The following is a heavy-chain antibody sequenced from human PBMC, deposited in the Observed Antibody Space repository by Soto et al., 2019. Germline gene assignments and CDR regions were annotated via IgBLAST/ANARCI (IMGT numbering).Heavy chain of an antibody. J-gene: IGHJ5*02. CDR3: AKDPSYNWNYHWFDP. CDR1: GFTFDDYA. CDR2: ISWNSGSI. Sequence: EVQLVESGGGLVQPGRSLRLSCAASGFTFDDYAMHWVRQAPGKGLEWVSGISWNSGSIGYADSVKDRFTISRDNAKNSLYLQMNSLRAEDTALYYCAKDPSYNWNYHWFDPWGQGTLVTVSS. V-gene: IGHV3-9*01. D-gene: IGHD1-7*01.